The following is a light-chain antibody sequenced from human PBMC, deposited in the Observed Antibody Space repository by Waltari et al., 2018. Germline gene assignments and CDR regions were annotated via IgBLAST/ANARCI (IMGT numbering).Light chain of an antibody. J-gene: IGLJ2*01. CDR2: AVR. CDR3: SSYAGSNIVV. Sequence: QSALTQPASVSGSPGQSITISCPGAGSDIGTYTLVSWYQQHPGKAPTLLIYAVRERPSGVSGRFSGSKSGNTASLRISGLQSEDEADYYCSSYAGSNIVVFGGGTKLTVL. V-gene: IGLV2-23*02. CDR1: GSDIGTYTL.